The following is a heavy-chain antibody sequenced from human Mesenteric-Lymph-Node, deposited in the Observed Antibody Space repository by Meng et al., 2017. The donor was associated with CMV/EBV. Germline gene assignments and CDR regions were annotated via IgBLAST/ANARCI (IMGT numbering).Heavy chain of an antibody. D-gene: IGHD1-1*01. CDR3: ARTTSPVPFHY. V-gene: IGHV3-72*01. J-gene: IGHJ4*02. CDR2: TRNKANSYTT. Sequence: GESLNTSCAASGFTFSDHYMDWVRQAPRKGQEWVCRTRNKANSYTTQYATSVTGRFTITRDDSKNTLYLRMNSLKTEDTAVYYCARTTSPVPFHYWGQGTLVTVSS. CDR1: GFTFSDHY.